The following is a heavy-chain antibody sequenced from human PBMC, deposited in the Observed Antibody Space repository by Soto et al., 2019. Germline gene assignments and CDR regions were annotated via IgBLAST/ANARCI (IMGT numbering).Heavy chain of an antibody. CDR1: GFTFSSYS. J-gene: IGHJ5*02. D-gene: IGHD2-2*01. CDR2: ISSSSSTI. V-gene: IGHV3-48*01. Sequence: EVQLVESGGGLVQPGGSLRLSCAASGFTFSSYSMNWVRQAPGKGLEWVSYISSSSSTIYYADSVKGRFTISRDNAKNSLYLQMNRLRAEDTAVYYCAREYCSSTSCLNGFDPWGQGTLVTVSS. CDR3: AREYCSSTSCLNGFDP.